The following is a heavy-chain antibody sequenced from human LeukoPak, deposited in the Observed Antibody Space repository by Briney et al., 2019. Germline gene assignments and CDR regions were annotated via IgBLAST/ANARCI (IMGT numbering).Heavy chain of an antibody. Sequence: ASVKVSCKASGYTFTGYYMHWVRQAPGQGLEWMGWINPNSGGTNYAQKFQGRVTMTRDTSISTAYMELSRLRSDDTAVYYCARVRIKSSWYDRFDPWGQGTLVTVSS. J-gene: IGHJ5*02. CDR1: GYTFTGYY. D-gene: IGHD6-13*01. V-gene: IGHV1-2*02. CDR2: INPNSGGT. CDR3: ARVRIKSSWYDRFDP.